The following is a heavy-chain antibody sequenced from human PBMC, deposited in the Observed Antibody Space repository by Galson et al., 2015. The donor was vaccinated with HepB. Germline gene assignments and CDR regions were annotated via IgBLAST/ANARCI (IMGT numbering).Heavy chain of an antibody. V-gene: IGHV5-51*03. CDR2: TYPADSDT. CDR1: GYTLTNYW. J-gene: IGHJ3*01. CDR3: ARLPFDAFDV. Sequence: QSGAEVKKPGESLKISCEGSGYTLTNYWIGWVRQMPGKGLEWMGLTYPADSDTKYSPSFQGQVTISADKSINTAYLQWSGLKASDTAMYYCARLPFDAFDVWGQGTLVTVSS.